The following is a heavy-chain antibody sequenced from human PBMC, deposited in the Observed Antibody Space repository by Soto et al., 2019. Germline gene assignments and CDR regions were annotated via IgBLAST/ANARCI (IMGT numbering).Heavy chain of an antibody. D-gene: IGHD3-3*01. Sequence: QITLKESGPTLVKPTQTLTLTCTFSGFSLSTSGVGVGWIRQPPGKALEWLALIYWDDDKRYSPSLKSRLTITKDTSKNQLVLTMTHMDPVDTATYYCAHSTSTRHYDFWSGPRPDVWGQGTTVTVSS. CDR2: IYWDDDK. CDR1: GFSLSTSGVG. J-gene: IGHJ6*02. CDR3: AHSTSTRHYDFWSGPRPDV. V-gene: IGHV2-5*02.